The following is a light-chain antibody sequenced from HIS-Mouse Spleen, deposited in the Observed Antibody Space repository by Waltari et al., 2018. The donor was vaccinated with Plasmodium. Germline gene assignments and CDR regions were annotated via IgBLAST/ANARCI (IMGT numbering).Light chain of an antibody. Sequence: QSALTQPRSVSTPPGQSVTIASTGTSSDLGGYNYFPWYQQPPGKAPKLRIYDVSKRPSGVPDRFSGSKSGNTASLTISGLQAEDEADYYCCSYAGSYTWVFGGGTKLTVL. CDR1: SSDLGGYNY. V-gene: IGLV2-11*01. CDR2: DVS. CDR3: CSYAGSYTWV. J-gene: IGLJ3*02.